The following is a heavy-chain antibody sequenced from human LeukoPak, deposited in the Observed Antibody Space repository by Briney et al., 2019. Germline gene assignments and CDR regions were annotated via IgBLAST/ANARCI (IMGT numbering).Heavy chain of an antibody. V-gene: IGHV4-4*07. CDR2: INTSGNT. Sequence: ASETLSLTCTVPGGSISSYYWSWIRQPAGKGLEWIGRINTSGNTNYNPSLKSRVTMSVDTSKNQFSLKLTSVTAADTAVYYWARAGDYGDYVGWFDPWGQGTLVTVSS. D-gene: IGHD4-17*01. J-gene: IGHJ5*02. CDR3: ARAGDYGDYVGWFDP. CDR1: GGSISSYY.